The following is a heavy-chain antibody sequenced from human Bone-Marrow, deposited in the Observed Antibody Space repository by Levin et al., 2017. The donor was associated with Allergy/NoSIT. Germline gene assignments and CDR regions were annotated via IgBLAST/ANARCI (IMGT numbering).Heavy chain of an antibody. CDR1: GYTFSSFV. D-gene: IGHD3-22*01. CDR2: VSPYNGKT. V-gene: IGHV1-18*01. CDR3: ARENYDSSGYYLHFDH. Sequence: ASVKVSCKASGYTFSSFVISWVRQAPGQGLEWMGWVSPYNGKTKYVEKFQGRVTMTTDRSTSTAYMELKILRSDDTAVYYCARENYDSSGYYLHFDHWGQGTLVTVFS. J-gene: IGHJ4*02.